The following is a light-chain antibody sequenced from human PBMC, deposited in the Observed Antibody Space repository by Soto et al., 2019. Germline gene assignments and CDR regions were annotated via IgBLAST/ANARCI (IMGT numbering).Light chain of an antibody. V-gene: IGLV2-11*01. CDR2: DVS. CDR3: CSYKV. J-gene: IGLJ3*02. CDR1: SSDVGGYNC. Sequence: QSVLTQPRSVSGSPGQSVTISCTGTSSDVGGYNCVSWYQQHPGKAPKLMIYDVSKRPSGVPDRFSGSKSGNTASLTISGLQAEDEADYYCCSYKVFGGGTKLTVL.